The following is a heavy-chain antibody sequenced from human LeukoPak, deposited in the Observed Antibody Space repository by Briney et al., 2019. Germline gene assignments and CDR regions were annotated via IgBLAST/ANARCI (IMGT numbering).Heavy chain of an antibody. Sequence: SETLSLTCTVSGDSISSHYWNWIRQPPGKGLEWIGYIHYSGSTNYNPSPKSRVTISVDTSKNQFSLRLSSVTAADAAVYYCARDGIRSYVRPYGLDVWGQGTTVIVSS. CDR3: ARDGIRSYVRPYGLDV. CDR1: GDSISSHY. D-gene: IGHD3-10*02. V-gene: IGHV4-59*11. J-gene: IGHJ6*02. CDR2: IHYSGST.